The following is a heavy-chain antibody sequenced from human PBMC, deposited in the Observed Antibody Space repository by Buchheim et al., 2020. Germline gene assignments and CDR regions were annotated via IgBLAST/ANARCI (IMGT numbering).Heavy chain of an antibody. CDR1: GFTFSNAW. V-gene: IGHV3-48*02. CDR3: ASGYCSSTSCLKYYYYGMDV. CDR2: ISSSSSTI. J-gene: IGHJ6*02. D-gene: IGHD2-2*03. Sequence: EVHLVESGGGLVKPGGSLRLSCAASGFTFSNAWMSWVRQAPGKGLEWVSYISSSSSTIYYADSVKGRFTISRDNAKNSLYLQMNSLRDEDTAVYYCASGYCSSTSCLKYYYYGMDVWGQGTT.